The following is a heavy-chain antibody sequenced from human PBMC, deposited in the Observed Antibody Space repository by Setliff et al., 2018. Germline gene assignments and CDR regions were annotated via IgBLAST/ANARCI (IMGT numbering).Heavy chain of an antibody. V-gene: IGHV1-69*13. D-gene: IGHD2-2*02. J-gene: IGHJ6*02. Sequence: GASVKVSCKASGGTFSSYAISWVRQAPGQGLEWMGGIIPIFGTANYAQNVQGRVTITADESTSTAYMELGSLRSEDTAVYYCARDSRGLVPAAIEGSYYYYGMDVWGQGTTVTVSS. CDR2: IIPIFGTA. CDR3: ARDSRGLVPAAIEGSYYYYGMDV. CDR1: GGTFSSYA.